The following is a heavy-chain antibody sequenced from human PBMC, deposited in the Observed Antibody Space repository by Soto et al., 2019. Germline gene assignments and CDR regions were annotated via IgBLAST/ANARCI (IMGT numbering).Heavy chain of an antibody. CDR2: ISYSGT. Sequence: SETLSLTCTVSGGSVTSPIYYWAWIRLPPGKGPEWIGSISYSGTHYNPSLKSRVTISVDMSQNQFSLKMTSMTAADTAVYYCARHHRFYYGSGTYVPLNWFDPWGQGTLVTVSS. J-gene: IGHJ5*02. V-gene: IGHV4-39*01. D-gene: IGHD3-10*01. CDR1: GGSVTSPIYY. CDR3: ARHHRFYYGSGTYVPLNWFDP.